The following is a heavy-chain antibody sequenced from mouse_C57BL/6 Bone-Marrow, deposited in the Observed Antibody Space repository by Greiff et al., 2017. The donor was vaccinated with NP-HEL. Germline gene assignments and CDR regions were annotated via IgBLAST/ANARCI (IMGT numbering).Heavy chain of an antibody. CDR3: ARDSGYAFDY. Sequence: QVQLQQSGTELVKPGASVKLSCKASGYTFTSYWMYWVKQRPGQGLDWIGNINPSKGATNNNEKFKSKATRHVSKSSSTAYMQLSSLTSEDSAVYYCARDSGYAFDYWGQGTTLTVSS. D-gene: IGHD3-2*02. J-gene: IGHJ2*01. CDR1: GYTFTSYW. V-gene: IGHV1-53*01. CDR2: INPSKGAT.